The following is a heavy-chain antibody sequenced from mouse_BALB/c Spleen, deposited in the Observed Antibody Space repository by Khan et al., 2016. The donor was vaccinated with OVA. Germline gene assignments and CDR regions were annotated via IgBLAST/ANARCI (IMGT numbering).Heavy chain of an antibody. CDR1: GFSLTTYG. D-gene: IGHD2-1*01. J-gene: IGHJ4*01. Sequence: QVQLKESGPGLVAPSQSLSITCTVTGFSLTTYGVSWVRQPPGKGLEWLGVIWGDGNTNYHSALKSRLSISKDNSKSQVFLKLNSLQTDDTATYYSAKHNHGTLYAVDYWGQGTSVTVSS. CDR3: AKHNHGTLYAVDY. V-gene: IGHV2-3*01. CDR2: IWGDGNT.